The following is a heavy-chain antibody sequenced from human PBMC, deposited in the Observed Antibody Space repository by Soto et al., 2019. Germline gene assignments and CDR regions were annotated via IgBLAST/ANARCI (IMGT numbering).Heavy chain of an antibody. CDR1: GFTFSSYW. J-gene: IGHJ3*02. V-gene: IGHV3-74*01. CDR3: ARLSKKTGTFDAFDI. D-gene: IGHD1-1*01. Sequence: GGSLRLSCAASGFTFSSYWMYWVRQAPGKGLVWVSRINSDGSSTSYADSVKGRFTISRDNAKNTLYLQMNSLRAEDTAVYYCARLSKKTGTFDAFDIWGQGTMVTVSS. CDR2: INSDGSST.